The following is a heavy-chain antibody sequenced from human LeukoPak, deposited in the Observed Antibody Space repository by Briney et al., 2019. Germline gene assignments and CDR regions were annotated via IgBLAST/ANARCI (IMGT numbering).Heavy chain of an antibody. J-gene: IGHJ4*02. CDR2: ISSNGGSS. D-gene: IGHD1-1*01. CDR1: GFTFSAYA. CDR3: VKITSVTGGDC. V-gene: IGHV3-64D*09. Sequence: PGGSLRLSCSASGFTFSAYAMYWVRQAPGKGLEHVSGISSNGGSSFYADSVKGRFTISRDNSKNTLYLQMSSLRAEDTAVYYCVKITSVTGGDCWGQGTRLTVSS.